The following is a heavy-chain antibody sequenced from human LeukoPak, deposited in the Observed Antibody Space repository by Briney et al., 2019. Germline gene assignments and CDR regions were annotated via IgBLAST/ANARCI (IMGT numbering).Heavy chain of an antibody. Sequence: SETLSLTCTVSGGSISSSSYYWGWIRQPPGKGLEWIGSIYYSGSTYYNPSLKSRVTISVDTSKNQFSLKLSSVTAADTAVYYCARGRSSSLPPDYWGQGTLVTVSS. CDR1: GGSISSSSYY. D-gene: IGHD6-6*01. V-gene: IGHV4-39*01. CDR3: ARGRSSSLPPDY. J-gene: IGHJ4*02. CDR2: IYYSGST.